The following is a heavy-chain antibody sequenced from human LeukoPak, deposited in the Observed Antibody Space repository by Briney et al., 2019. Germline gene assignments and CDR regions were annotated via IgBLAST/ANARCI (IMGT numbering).Heavy chain of an antibody. CDR1: GYTFTNSD. CDR3: ARCPSYDFWSGSYYYYMDV. D-gene: IGHD3-3*01. V-gene: IGHV1-8*03. J-gene: IGHJ6*03. Sequence: ASVKVSCKASGYTFTNSDINWVRQATGQGLEWMGWMNPNSGNTGYAQKFQGRVTITRNTAISTAYMELSSLRSEDTAVYYCARCPSYDFWSGSYYYYMDVWGKGTTVTVSS. CDR2: MNPNSGNT.